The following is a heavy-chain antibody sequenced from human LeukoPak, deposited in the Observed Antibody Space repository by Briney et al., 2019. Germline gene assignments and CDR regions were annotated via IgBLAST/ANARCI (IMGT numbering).Heavy chain of an antibody. CDR3: ARSLIAAREPFDY. V-gene: IGHV4-61*02. CDR2: IYTSGST. J-gene: IGHJ4*02. CDR1: GGSISSGSYY. Sequence: PSETLSLTCTVSGGSISSGSYYWSWIRQPAGEGLEWIGRIYTSGSTNYNPSLKSRVTISVDTSENQFSLKLSSVTAADTAVYYCARSLIAAREPFDYWGQGTLVTVSS. D-gene: IGHD6-6*01.